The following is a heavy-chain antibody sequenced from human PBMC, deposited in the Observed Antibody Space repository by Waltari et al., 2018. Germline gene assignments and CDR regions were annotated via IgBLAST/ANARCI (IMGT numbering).Heavy chain of an antibody. Sequence: QVQLQESGPGLVKPSETLSLTCPVPGGSISSYYWSWIRQPPGQGLEWFGYIYYSGSTNYNPALKSRVTISVDTSKNQFALKLSSVTAADTAVYYCARGSDVPPRWQSFDYWGQGTLVTVSS. CDR1: GGSISSYY. V-gene: IGHV4-59*01. CDR2: IYYSGST. CDR3: ARGSDVPPRWQSFDY. J-gene: IGHJ4*02. D-gene: IGHD3-10*02.